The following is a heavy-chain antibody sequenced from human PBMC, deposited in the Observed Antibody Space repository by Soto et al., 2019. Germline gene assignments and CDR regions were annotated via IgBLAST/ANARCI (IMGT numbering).Heavy chain of an antibody. CDR2: IYYSGST. Sequence: QVQLQESGPGLVKPSETLSLTCTVSGGSISSYYWSWIRQPPGKGLEWIGYIYYSGSTNYNPSLKSRVTISVDTSKNQFSLKLRSGTAAAEGVYYCAGERGGVYAIDYWGQGTLVTVSS. V-gene: IGHV4-59*01. D-gene: IGHD2-8*01. J-gene: IGHJ4*02. CDR3: AGERGGVYAIDY. CDR1: GGSISSYY.